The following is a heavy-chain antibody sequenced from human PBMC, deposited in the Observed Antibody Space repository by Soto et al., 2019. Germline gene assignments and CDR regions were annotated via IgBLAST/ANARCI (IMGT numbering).Heavy chain of an antibody. CDR1: GGSISSYY. CDR3: AIKNDVRAFDI. V-gene: IGHV4-59*01. J-gene: IGHJ3*02. Sequence: SETLSLTCTVSGGSISSYYWSWIRQPPGKGLEWIGYIYYSGSTNYNPSLKSRVTISVDTSKNQFSLKLSSVTAADTAVYYCAIKNDVRAFDIWGQATIATVSS. CDR2: IYYSGST.